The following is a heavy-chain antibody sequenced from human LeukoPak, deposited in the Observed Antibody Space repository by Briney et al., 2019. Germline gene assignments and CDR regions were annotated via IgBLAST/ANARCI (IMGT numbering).Heavy chain of an antibody. CDR2: INHSGST. D-gene: IGHD6-19*01. CDR1: GGSFSGYY. Sequence: PSETLSLTCAVYGGSFSGYYWSWIRQPPGKGLEWIGEINHSGSTNYNPSHKSRVTISVDTSKNQFSLKLSSVTAADTAVYYCARRIAVAGRPLDYWGQGTQVTVSS. CDR3: ARRIAVAGRPLDY. V-gene: IGHV4-34*01. J-gene: IGHJ4*02.